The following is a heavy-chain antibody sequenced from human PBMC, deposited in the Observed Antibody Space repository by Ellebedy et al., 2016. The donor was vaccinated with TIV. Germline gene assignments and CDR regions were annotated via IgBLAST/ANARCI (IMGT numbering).Heavy chain of an antibody. CDR3: ARDYWGSGDY. J-gene: IGHJ4*02. CDR2: IKSDGSSI. CDR1: GFTFGSYW. Sequence: GGSLRLSCVASGFTFGSYWMLWVRQAPGKGLEWVSRIKSDGSSITYADPVRGRFTISRDNAKNTLYLQMDSLRAEDTAVYYCARDYWGSGDYWGQGTLVTVSS. D-gene: IGHD7-27*01. V-gene: IGHV3-74*01.